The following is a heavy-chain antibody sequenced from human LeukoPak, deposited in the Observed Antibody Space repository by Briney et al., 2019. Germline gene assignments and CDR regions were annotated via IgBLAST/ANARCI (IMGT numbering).Heavy chain of an antibody. Sequence: GGSLRLSCAASGFTFSSYGMHWVRQAPGKGLEWVAVIWYDGSNKYYADSVKGRFTIPRDNSKNTLYLQMNSLRAEDTAVYYCARVSSGSYSDAFDIWGQGTMVTVSS. J-gene: IGHJ3*02. V-gene: IGHV3-33*01. CDR3: ARVSSGSYSDAFDI. D-gene: IGHD1-26*01. CDR2: IWYDGSNK. CDR1: GFTFSSYG.